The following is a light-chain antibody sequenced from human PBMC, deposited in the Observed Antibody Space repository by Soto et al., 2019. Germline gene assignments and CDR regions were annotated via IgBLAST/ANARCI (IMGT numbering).Light chain of an antibody. CDR1: QSVSSSN. CDR2: GAS. Sequence: EIVVTQSPGTLSLSPGERATLSCRASQSVSSSNLAWYQKKPGQAPRLLIYGASSRATGIPDRFSGSGSGTDFTLTISRLEPEDFAVYYCQQYGSSPLTFGPGTKVDIK. J-gene: IGKJ3*01. CDR3: QQYGSSPLT. V-gene: IGKV3-20*01.